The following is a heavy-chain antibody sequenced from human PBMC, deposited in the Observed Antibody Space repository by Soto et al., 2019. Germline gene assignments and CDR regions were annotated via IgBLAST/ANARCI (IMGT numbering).Heavy chain of an antibody. V-gene: IGHV3-30-3*01. Sequence: QVQLVESGGGVVQPGRSLRLSCAASGFTFSSYAMHWVRQAPGKGLEWVAVISYDGSNKYYADSVKGRFTISRDNSKNPXYXXMNSLRAEDTAVYYCARDHWHRAAMVSYYYYGMDVWGQGTTVTVSS. D-gene: IGHD5-18*01. CDR3: ARDHWHRAAMVSYYYYGMDV. CDR2: ISYDGSNK. CDR1: GFTFSSYA. J-gene: IGHJ6*02.